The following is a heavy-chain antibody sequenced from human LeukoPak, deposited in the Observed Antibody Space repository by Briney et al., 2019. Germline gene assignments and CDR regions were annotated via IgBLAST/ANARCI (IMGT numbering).Heavy chain of an antibody. D-gene: IGHD2-15*01. CDR3: ARDVGPYYYYYYMDV. J-gene: IGHJ6*03. CDR1: GYTFTSYY. Sequence: ASVKVSCKASGYTFTSYYMHWVRQAPGQGLEWMGIINPSGGSTSYAQKFQGRVTMTRDTSTSTVYMELSSLRSEDTAVYYCARDVGPYYYYYYMDVWGKGTTVTVSS. CDR2: INPSGGST. V-gene: IGHV1-46*01.